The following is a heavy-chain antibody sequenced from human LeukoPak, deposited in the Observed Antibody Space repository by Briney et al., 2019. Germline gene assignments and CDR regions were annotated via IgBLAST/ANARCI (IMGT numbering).Heavy chain of an antibody. CDR2: TYYRSKWYN. D-gene: IGHD3-3*01. J-gene: IGHJ2*01. Sequence: SQTLSLTCAISGDSVSSNSAAWNWVRQSPSRGLESLGRTYYRSKWYNDYAVSVKSRITINPDTSKNQFSLQLNSVTPEDTAVYYCVRDHGISYWLFDLWGRGTLVTVSS. V-gene: IGHV6-1*01. CDR1: GDSVSSNSAA. CDR3: VRDHGISYWLFDL.